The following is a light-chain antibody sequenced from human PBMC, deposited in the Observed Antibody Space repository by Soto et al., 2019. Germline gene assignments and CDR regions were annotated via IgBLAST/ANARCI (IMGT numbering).Light chain of an antibody. Sequence: EIVLTQSPGTLSLSPGERATLSCRASQSVSSSYLAWFQQKPGQAPRLLIYGASSRATGIPDRFSGSGSGTDFLLIISRLEAEDFAVYYCQQYGSSPQTFGQGTKVEIK. J-gene: IGKJ1*01. CDR1: QSVSSSY. CDR3: QQYGSSPQT. CDR2: GAS. V-gene: IGKV3-20*01.